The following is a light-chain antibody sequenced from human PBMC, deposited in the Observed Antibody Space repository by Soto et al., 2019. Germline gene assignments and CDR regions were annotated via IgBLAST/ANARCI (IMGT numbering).Light chain of an antibody. CDR2: DAS. Sequence: AIQLTQSPSSLSASVGDRVTITCRASQGISSALAWYQQKPGKAPKLLIYDASSLESGVPSRFSGSGSGTDFTLTFSSLQPEDFATYYCQQFNNLPITFGGGTKVEIK. CDR3: QQFNNLPIT. J-gene: IGKJ4*01. V-gene: IGKV1D-13*01. CDR1: QGISSA.